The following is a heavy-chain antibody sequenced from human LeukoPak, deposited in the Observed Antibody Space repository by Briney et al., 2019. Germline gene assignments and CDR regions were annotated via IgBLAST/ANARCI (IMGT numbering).Heavy chain of an antibody. CDR2: INPNSGGT. D-gene: IGHD3-10*01. CDR1: GYTFTGYY. CDR3: ATLYYYGSGSYIPLDY. V-gene: IGHV1-2*02. Sequence: ASVKVSCKASGYTFTGYYMHWVRQAPGQGLEWMGWINPNSGGTNYAQKFQGRVTMTRDTSTDTAYMELSSLRSEDTAVYYCATLYYYGSGSYIPLDYWGQGTLVTVSS. J-gene: IGHJ4*02.